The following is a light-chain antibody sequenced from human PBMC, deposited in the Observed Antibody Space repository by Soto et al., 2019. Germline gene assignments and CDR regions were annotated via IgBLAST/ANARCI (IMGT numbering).Light chain of an antibody. Sequence: QSVLTQPASVSGSPGQSITISCTGTIYDVGAYHYVSWYQQFPGTAPKLILYEVSNRPSGISNRFSGFRSGSTASLTVSGLQPEDDAHYYCISYTTTGALVFGGGTKVTVL. CDR2: EVS. CDR1: IYDVGAYHY. J-gene: IGLJ2*01. V-gene: IGLV2-14*01. CDR3: ISYTTTGALV.